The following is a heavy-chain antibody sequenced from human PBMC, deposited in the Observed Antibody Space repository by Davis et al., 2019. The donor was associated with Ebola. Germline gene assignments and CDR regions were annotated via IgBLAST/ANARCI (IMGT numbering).Heavy chain of an antibody. CDR1: GGSISSGGYS. CDR3: ARGKPFGSSFWFDP. Sequence: LRLSCAASGGSISSGGYSWSWIRQPPGKGLEWIGYIYHSGSTYYNPSLKSRVTISVDRSKNQFSLKLSSVTAADTAVYYCARGKPFGSSFWFDPWGQGTLVTVSS. J-gene: IGHJ5*02. D-gene: IGHD6-13*01. V-gene: IGHV4-30-2*01. CDR2: IYHSGST.